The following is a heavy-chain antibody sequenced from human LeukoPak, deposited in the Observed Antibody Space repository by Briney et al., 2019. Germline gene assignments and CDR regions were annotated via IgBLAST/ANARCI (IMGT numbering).Heavy chain of an antibody. CDR3: AKKLAMVPTPWYFDL. Sequence: GRSLRLSCAASGFTFSTYAMTWVRQAPGKGLEWVSAISGSGDSTYYADSVKGRFTISRDNSNHTLYLQMNSLRAEDTALYYCAKKLAMVPTPWYFDLWGRGTLVTVSS. CDR2: ISGSGDST. D-gene: IGHD3-10*01. J-gene: IGHJ2*01. V-gene: IGHV3-23*01. CDR1: GFTFSTYA.